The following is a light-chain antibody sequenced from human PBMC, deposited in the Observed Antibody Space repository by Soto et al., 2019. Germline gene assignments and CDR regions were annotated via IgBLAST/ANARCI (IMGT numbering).Light chain of an antibody. CDR1: QSVSNNY. CDR3: QQYGSSQVN. CDR2: GAS. J-gene: IGKJ5*01. V-gene: IGKV3-20*01. Sequence: EIVLTQSPGTLSLSPGERATLSCRSSQSVSNNYLAWYQQKPGQAPRLLIYGASSRATGIPDRFSGSGSGTDFTLTISRLEPEDFAVYYCQQYGSSQVNFGQGTRLEIK.